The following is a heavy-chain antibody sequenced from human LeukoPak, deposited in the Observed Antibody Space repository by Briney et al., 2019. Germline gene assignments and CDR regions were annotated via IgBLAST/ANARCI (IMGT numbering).Heavy chain of an antibody. CDR2: ISSSGST. CDR1: GDSISSGDYY. CDR3: ARIRRYGDTLSFDY. D-gene: IGHD4-17*01. J-gene: IGHJ4*02. V-gene: IGHV4-61*02. Sequence: SETLSLTCTVSGDSISSGDYYWSWIRQPAGKGLEWIGRISSSGSTNYNPSLKSRVTISVDTSKNQFSLKLSSVTAADTAVYYCARIRRYGDTLSFDYWGQGTLVTVSS.